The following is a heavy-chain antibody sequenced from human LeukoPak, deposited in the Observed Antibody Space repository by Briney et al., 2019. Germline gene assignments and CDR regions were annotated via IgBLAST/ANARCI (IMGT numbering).Heavy chain of an antibody. Sequence: NPPEPLSLTCLVSDVSISSRHWSWIRPPAGKGLEWIGHIYSSGSTNYNPPLKSRVTISIDTSTNHISLTLTSVTAADTAVYYCARRWTGENAFDIWGQGTMVTVS. D-gene: IGHD3/OR15-3a*01. V-gene: IGHV4-4*07. CDR3: ARRWTGENAFDI. J-gene: IGHJ3*02. CDR1: DVSISSRH. CDR2: IYSSGST.